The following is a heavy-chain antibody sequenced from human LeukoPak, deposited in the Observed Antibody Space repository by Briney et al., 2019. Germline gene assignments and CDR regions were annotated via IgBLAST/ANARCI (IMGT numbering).Heavy chain of an antibody. CDR2: IYHSGST. CDR3: ARADYSSSWSHYYYYMDV. J-gene: IGHJ6*03. CDR1: GYSISSGYY. D-gene: IGHD6-13*01. V-gene: IGHV4-38-2*02. Sequence: SETLSLTCTVSGYSISSGYYWDWIRQPPGKGLEWIGGIYHSGSTYYNPSLKSRVTISVDTSKNHFSLKLSSVTAADTALYFCARADYSSSWSHYYYYMDVWGTGTTVTVSS.